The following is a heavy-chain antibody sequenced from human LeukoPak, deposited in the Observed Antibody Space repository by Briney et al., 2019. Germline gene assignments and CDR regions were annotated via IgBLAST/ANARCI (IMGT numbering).Heavy chain of an antibody. V-gene: IGHV3-11*03. D-gene: IGHD6-19*01. Sequence: GGSLRLSCAASGFTFSDYYMSWIRQAPGKGLEWVSYISCSSSYTNYADSVKGRFTISRDNAKNSLYLQMNSLRAEDTAVYYCAKSGIAVAGTDYFDYWGQGTLVTVSS. CDR1: GFTFSDYY. J-gene: IGHJ4*02. CDR3: AKSGIAVAGTDYFDY. CDR2: ISCSSSYT.